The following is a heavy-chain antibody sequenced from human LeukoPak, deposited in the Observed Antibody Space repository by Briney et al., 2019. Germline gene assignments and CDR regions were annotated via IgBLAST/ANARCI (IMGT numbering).Heavy chain of an antibody. CDR3: ARSGTFSSFDY. D-gene: IGHD1-26*01. J-gene: IGHJ4*02. Sequence: GGSLRLSCKASGFAFSSYSMNWVRQAPGKGLEWISYISSSSGTIYYADSMKGRFTISRDNAKDSLSLQMTSLRVEDTAVYYCARSGTFSSFDYWGQGTLVTVSS. CDR1: GFAFSSYS. V-gene: IGHV3-48*01. CDR2: ISSSSGTI.